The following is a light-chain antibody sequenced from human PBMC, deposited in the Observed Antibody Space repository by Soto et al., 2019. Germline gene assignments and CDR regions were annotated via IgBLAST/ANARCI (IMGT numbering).Light chain of an antibody. CDR3: CSYAGSYTSHVV. CDR1: SSDVGGYNY. J-gene: IGLJ2*01. V-gene: IGLV2-11*01. CDR2: DVS. Sequence: QPVLTQPRSVSGSPGQSVTISCTGTSSDVGGYNYVSWYQQHPGKAPKLMIYDVSKRPSGVPDRFSGSKSGNTASLTISGLQAEDEADYYCCSYAGSYTSHVVFGGGTQLTVL.